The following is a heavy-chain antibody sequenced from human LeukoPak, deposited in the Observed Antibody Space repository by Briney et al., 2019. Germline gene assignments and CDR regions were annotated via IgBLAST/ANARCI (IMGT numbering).Heavy chain of an antibody. Sequence: SQTLSLTCTVSGGSISSGDYYWSWIRQPPGKGLEWIGYIYYSGSTYYNSSLKSRVTISVDTSKNQFSLKLSSVTAADTAVYYCARGSGSYFFDYWGQGTLVTVSS. CDR2: IYYSGST. CDR3: ARGSGSYFFDY. CDR1: GGSISSGDYY. V-gene: IGHV4-30-4*01. D-gene: IGHD3-10*01. J-gene: IGHJ4*02.